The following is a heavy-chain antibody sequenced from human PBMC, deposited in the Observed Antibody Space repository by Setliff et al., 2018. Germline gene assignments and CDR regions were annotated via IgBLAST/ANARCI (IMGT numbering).Heavy chain of an antibody. CDR1: GYSISSGYY. J-gene: IGHJ4*02. D-gene: IGHD3-3*02. Sequence: PSETLSLTCTVSGYSISSGYYWGWIRQPTGKGLEWLGSFFHTGNTYYNPSLEGRVTISVDTSNNQFSLKLSSVTAADTAVYYCVRHLWGRWMAASSDYFDYWGQGSLVTVSS. CDR2: FFHTGNT. CDR3: VRHLWGRWMAASSDYFDY. V-gene: IGHV4-38-2*02.